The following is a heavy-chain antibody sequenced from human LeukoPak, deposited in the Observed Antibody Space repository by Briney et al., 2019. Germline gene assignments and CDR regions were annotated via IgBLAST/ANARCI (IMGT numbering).Heavy chain of an antibody. J-gene: IGHJ4*02. CDR2: IFGSGDAT. Sequence: GGSLRLSCAASGFPFSSYAMNWVRQAPGKGLEWVSIIFGSGDATYYADSVKGRFTVSRDNSKNMLYLQMNNLRPEDTATYYCAKRNTMVRGGPCFDYWGQGLMVTVSS. CDR3: AKRNTMVRGGPCFDY. D-gene: IGHD3-10*01. CDR1: GFPFSSYA. V-gene: IGHV3-23*01.